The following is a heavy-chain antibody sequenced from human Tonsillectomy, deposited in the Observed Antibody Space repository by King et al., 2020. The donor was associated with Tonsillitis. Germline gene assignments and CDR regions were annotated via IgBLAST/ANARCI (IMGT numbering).Heavy chain of an antibody. CDR1: GGSISSYY. CDR2: IYYSGST. Sequence: VQLQESGPGLVKPSETLSLTCTVSGGSISSYYWSWLRQPPGKGLEWIGYIYYSGSTNYNPSLKSRVTISVDTSKNQFSLKLSSVTAADTAVYYCARSYDFWSGRDNYFDYWGQGTLVTVSS. CDR3: ARSYDFWSGRDNYFDY. V-gene: IGHV4-59*01. J-gene: IGHJ4*02. D-gene: IGHD3-3*01.